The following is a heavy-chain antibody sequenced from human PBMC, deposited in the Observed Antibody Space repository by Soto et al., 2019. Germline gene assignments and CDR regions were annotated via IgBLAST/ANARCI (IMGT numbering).Heavy chain of an antibody. V-gene: IGHV3-66*01. Sequence: EVQLVESGGGLVQPGGSLRLSCAASGFTVSSNYMSWVRQAPGKGLEWVSVIYSGGSTYYADSVKGRFTISRDNSKNTLYLQLNSLRAEDTAVYYCARVRGYRSNWFDPWGQGTLVTVSS. J-gene: IGHJ5*02. CDR1: GFTVSSNY. D-gene: IGHD3-22*01. CDR2: IYSGGST. CDR3: ARVRGYRSNWFDP.